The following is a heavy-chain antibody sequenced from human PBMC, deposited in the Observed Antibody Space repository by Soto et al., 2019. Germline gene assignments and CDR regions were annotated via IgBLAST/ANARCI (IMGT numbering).Heavy chain of an antibody. CDR1: GFSFGDYA. D-gene: IGHD2-8*02. Sequence: DVQLVESGGGLVQPGRSLRLSCEVSGFSFGDYAMHWVRQAPGKGLEWVSGIVWNSGTIAYADSVKGRFTISRDNAKKTLYLPLNSLTPEATALYYCAKGQCTGVKCYSDYMNVWGKGTTVTVSS. J-gene: IGHJ6*03. CDR2: IVWNSGTI. V-gene: IGHV3-9*01. CDR3: AKGQCTGVKCYSDYMNV.